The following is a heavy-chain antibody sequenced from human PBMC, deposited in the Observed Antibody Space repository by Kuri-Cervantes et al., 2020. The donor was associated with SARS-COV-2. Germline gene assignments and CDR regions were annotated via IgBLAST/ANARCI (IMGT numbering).Heavy chain of an antibody. CDR3: ARVEIVTNVRGVHNWFDP. D-gene: IGHD3-10*01. Sequence: GGSLRLSCAASGFTFSSYAMSWVRQAPGKGLEWVSAISGSGGSTYYADSVKGRFTISRDNSKNTLYLQMNSLRAEDSALYFCARVEIVTNVRGVHNWFDPWGQGTLVTVSS. J-gene: IGHJ5*02. CDR1: GFTFSSYA. CDR2: ISGSGGST. V-gene: IGHV3-23*01.